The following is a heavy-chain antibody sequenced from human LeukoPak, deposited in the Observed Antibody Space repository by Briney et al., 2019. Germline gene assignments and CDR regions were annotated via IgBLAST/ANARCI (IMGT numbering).Heavy chain of an antibody. CDR3: ARVAYYYDSSGYFNY. J-gene: IGHJ4*02. V-gene: IGHV1-46*01. Sequence: ASVKVSFKASGYTFTSYYMHWVRQAPGQGLEWMGIINPSGGSTSYAQKFQGRGTMTRDTSTSTVYMELSSLRSEDTAVYYRARVAYYYDSSGYFNYWGQGTLVTVSS. CDR2: INPSGGST. D-gene: IGHD3-22*01. CDR1: GYTFTSYY.